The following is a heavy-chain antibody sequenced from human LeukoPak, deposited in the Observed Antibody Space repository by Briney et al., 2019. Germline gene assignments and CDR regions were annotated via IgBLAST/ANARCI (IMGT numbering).Heavy chain of an antibody. D-gene: IGHD5-18*01. CDR2: INWNGRIT. CDR3: ARGSVQLWLRDTYYYMDV. CDR1: GFTFDDYA. J-gene: IGHJ6*03. V-gene: IGHV3-20*04. Sequence: LTGESLRLSCAASGFTFDDYAMNWVRQVPGWGLEWVSGINWNGRITEYADSVKDRFTISRQNTKNSLYLYMNNLGGEDTALYFCARGSVQLWLRDTYYYMDVWGKGTTVTVSS.